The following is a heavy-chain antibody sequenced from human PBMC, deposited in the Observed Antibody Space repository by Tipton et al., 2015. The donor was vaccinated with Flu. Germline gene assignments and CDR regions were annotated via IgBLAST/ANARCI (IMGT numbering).Heavy chain of an antibody. CDR3: ARDDYDILTGNEFDC. D-gene: IGHD3-9*01. J-gene: IGHJ4*02. CDR1: GDSISSRYY. CDR2: IFRTGST. Sequence: LRLSCTISGDSISSRYYWGWIRQPPGKGLEWIGNIFRTGSTYHNPSLKSRVTMSVDTSMNQFSLNLLSVTAADTAVYYCARDDYDILTGNEFDCWGQGTLVTVSS. V-gene: IGHV4-38-2*02.